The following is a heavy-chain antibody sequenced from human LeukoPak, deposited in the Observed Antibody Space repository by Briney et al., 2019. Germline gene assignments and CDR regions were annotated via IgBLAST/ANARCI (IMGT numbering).Heavy chain of an antibody. Sequence: VASVKVSCKASGYTFTGYYMHWVRQAPGQGLEWMGWINPNSGGTNYAQKFQGRVTMTRDTSISTAYMELSRLRSDDTAVYYCARDRNYYGSGNPGYLGQGTLVTVSS. CDR1: GYTFTGYY. V-gene: IGHV1-2*02. D-gene: IGHD3-10*01. CDR3: ARDRNYYGSGNPGY. CDR2: INPNSGGT. J-gene: IGHJ4*02.